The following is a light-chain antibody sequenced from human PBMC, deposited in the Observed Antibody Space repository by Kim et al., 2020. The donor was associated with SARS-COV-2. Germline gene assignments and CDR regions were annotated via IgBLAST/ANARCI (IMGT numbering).Light chain of an antibody. CDR2: QDN. CDR3: QAWDTNTYV. J-gene: IGLJ1*01. Sequence: SVSPGQTASITCSGDKLGDKYVSWYQQEPGQSPRLIIYQDNKRPSGIPERFSGSNSGNTATLTISYTQAMDEADFYCQAWDTNTYVFGTGTKVTVL. V-gene: IGLV3-1*01. CDR1: KLGDKY.